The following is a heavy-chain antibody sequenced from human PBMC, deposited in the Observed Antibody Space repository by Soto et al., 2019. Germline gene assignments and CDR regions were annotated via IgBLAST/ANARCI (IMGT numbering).Heavy chain of an antibody. Sequence: WGSLRLSCAASGFTFSSYSMNWVRQAPGKGLEWVSYISSSSSTMYYADSVKGRFTISRDNAKNSLFLHMNSLRDEDTAVYYCARDSTDADSGSYSGDYWGQGTLVTVSS. V-gene: IGHV3-48*02. J-gene: IGHJ4*02. CDR1: GFTFSSYS. D-gene: IGHD1-26*01. CDR2: ISSSSSTM. CDR3: ARDSTDADSGSYSGDY.